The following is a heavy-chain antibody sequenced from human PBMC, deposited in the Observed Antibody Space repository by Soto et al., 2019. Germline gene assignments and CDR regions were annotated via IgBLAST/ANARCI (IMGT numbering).Heavy chain of an antibody. CDR3: ARDKKEGDLVFHYGLDV. CDR2: INPNNGGT. Sequence: QGQLVQSGAEVKKPGASVKVSCKSSGYTFTNHYVHWVRQAPGQGLEWMGWINPNNGGTNYAQKFHGWVTMSRATAIRTVNMVLSRLTSDDTAVYYGARDKKEGDLVFHYGLDVWGQGTTVIVSS. J-gene: IGHJ6*02. V-gene: IGHV1-2*04. D-gene: IGHD3-10*01. CDR1: GYTFTNHY.